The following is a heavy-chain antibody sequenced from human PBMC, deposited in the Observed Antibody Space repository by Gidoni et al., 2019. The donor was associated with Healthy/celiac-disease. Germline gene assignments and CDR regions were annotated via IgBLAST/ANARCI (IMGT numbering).Heavy chain of an antibody. V-gene: IGHV3-21*01. CDR3: ARDRSYGGDPFDY. CDR2: ISSSSSYI. Sequence: EVQLVESGGGLVKPGGSLSLSCAASGFTFSSYSMNWVRQAPGKGLEWVSSISSSSSYIYYADSVKGRFTISRDNAKNSLYLQMNSLRAEDTAVYYCARDRSYGGDPFDYWGQGTLVTVSS. J-gene: IGHJ4*02. CDR1: GFTFSSYS. D-gene: IGHD2-21*02.